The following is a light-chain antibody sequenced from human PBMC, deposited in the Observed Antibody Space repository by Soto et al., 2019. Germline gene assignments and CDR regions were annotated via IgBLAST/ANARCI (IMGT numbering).Light chain of an antibody. CDR2: AAS. J-gene: IGKJ5*01. CDR1: QGISSW. Sequence: DIDRTQSPSCLSASVVDIVTITCLASQGISSWLAWYQQKPGKAPKLLIYAASSLQGGVPSRFSGSPSGTYFTLTISSLQPEDFATYYCHQASSFPLTFGQGTRLEIK. CDR3: HQASSFPLT. V-gene: IGKV1D-12*01.